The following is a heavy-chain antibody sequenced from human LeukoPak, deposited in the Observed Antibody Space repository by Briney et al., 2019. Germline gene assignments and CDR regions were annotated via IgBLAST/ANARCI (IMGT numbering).Heavy chain of an antibody. D-gene: IGHD3-10*01. CDR1: GFTFSSYA. CDR2: MSGSGGST. V-gene: IGHV3-23*01. Sequence: PGGSLRLSCAASGFTFSSYAMSWVRQAPGKGLEWVSAMSGSGGSTYYADSVKGRFTNSRDNSKNTLYLQMNSLRAEDTAVYYCAKDSGSMVRGPFDYWGQGTLVTVSS. CDR3: AKDSGSMVRGPFDY. J-gene: IGHJ4*02.